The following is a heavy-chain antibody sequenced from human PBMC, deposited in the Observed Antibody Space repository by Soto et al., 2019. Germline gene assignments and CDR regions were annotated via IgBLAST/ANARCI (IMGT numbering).Heavy chain of an antibody. V-gene: IGHV1-69*06. Sequence: QVQLVQSGAEVKKPGSSVKVSCKASGGSFNIYTINWVRQAPGQGLEWMGGGLPIFGTTNYAQKFQGRVTITADKSASTSYMELSSLRSDDTAVYYCARTQGFYPLDVWGQGTTVTVSS. CDR1: GGSFNIYT. CDR3: ARTQGFYPLDV. J-gene: IGHJ6*02. CDR2: GLPIFGTT.